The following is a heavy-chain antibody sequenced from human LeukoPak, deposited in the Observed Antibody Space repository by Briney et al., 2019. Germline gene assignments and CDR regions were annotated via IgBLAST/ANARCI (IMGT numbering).Heavy chain of an antibody. Sequence: GGSLRLSCAASGFTFNDYGMSWVRQAPGKGLEWVSGINWNGGSTGYADSVKGRFTISRDNAKDSLYLQLNSLRAEDTAVYYCARDTYGSGSYYNAPLDYWGQGTLVTVSS. CDR2: INWNGGST. CDR1: GFTFNDYG. J-gene: IGHJ4*02. D-gene: IGHD3-10*01. CDR3: ARDTYGSGSYYNAPLDY. V-gene: IGHV3-20*04.